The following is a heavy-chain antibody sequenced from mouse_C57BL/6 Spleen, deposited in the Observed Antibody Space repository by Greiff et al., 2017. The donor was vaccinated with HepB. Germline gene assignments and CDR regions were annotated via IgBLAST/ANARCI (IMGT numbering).Heavy chain of an antibody. CDR3: TFTTVVEDWYFDV. D-gene: IGHD1-1*01. CDR1: GYTFTSYW. V-gene: IGHV1-5*01. CDR2: IYPGNSDT. J-gene: IGHJ1*03. Sequence: VQLQQSGTVLARPGASVKMSCKTSGYTFTSYWMHWVKQRPGQGLEWIGAIYPGNSDTSYNQKFKGKAKLTAVTSASTAYMELSSLTNEDSAVYYCTFTTVVEDWYFDVWGTGTTVTVSS.